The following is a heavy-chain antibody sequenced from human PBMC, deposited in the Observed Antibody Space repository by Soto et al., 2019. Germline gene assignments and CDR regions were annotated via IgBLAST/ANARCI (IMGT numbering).Heavy chain of an antibody. V-gene: IGHV1-18*04. Sequence: QVQLVQSGPEVKKPGASVKVSCKTSGYVYIRYGISWVRQAPGHGLEWVGWISAYTGKADYAQKFQGRVTMTTETSTSTAFLELRSLRSDDTAVYYSARDQRYYGSGSYYSDSWGQGTLVTVSS. CDR2: ISAYTGKA. CDR1: GYVYIRYG. CDR3: ARDQRYYGSGSYYSDS. J-gene: IGHJ4*02. D-gene: IGHD3-10*01.